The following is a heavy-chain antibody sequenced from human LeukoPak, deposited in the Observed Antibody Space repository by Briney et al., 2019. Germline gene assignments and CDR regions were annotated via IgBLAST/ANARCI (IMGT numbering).Heavy chain of an antibody. CDR3: ARDRRNVAAAGQDY. J-gene: IGHJ4*02. D-gene: IGHD6-13*01. CDR1: GFTFSGYA. V-gene: IGHV3-30*04. CDR2: ISTDGNDK. Sequence: GGSLRLSCAASGFTFSGYAMHWVRQAPGKGLEWLTVISTDGNDKHYADSVKGRFTISRDNAKNSLYLQMNSLRAEDTAVYYCARDRRNVAAAGQDYWGQGTLVTVSS.